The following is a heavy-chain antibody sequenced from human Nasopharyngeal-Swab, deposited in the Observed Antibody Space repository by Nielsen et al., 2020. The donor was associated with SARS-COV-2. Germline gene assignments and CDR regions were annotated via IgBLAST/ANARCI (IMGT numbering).Heavy chain of an antibody. Sequence: GESLKISCTASGFTLGDYAMTWVRQAPGKGLEWVGFIRSKAYGGTTEYAASVKGRFTISRDDSKSIAYLQMNSLKTEDTAVYYCTRAVGLLWFGAYWGQGTLVTVSS. CDR1: GFTLGDYA. CDR3: TRAVGLLWFGAY. CDR2: IRSKAYGGTT. D-gene: IGHD3-10*01. V-gene: IGHV3-49*04. J-gene: IGHJ4*02.